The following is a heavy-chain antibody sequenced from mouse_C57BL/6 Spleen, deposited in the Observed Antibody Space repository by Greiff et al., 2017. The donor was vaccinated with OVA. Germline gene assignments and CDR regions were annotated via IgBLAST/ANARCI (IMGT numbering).Heavy chain of an antibody. CDR2: ISYDGSN. CDR1: GYSITSGYY. D-gene: IGHD2-4*01. V-gene: IGHV3-6*01. J-gene: IGHJ1*03. Sequence: EVQLVESGPGLVKPSQSLSLTCSVTGYSITSGYYWNWIRQFPGNKLEWMGYISYDGSNNYNPSLKNRISITRDTSKNQFFLKLNSVTTEDTATYYCAKGYYDYDGWYFDVWGTGTTVTVSS. CDR3: AKGYYDYDGWYFDV.